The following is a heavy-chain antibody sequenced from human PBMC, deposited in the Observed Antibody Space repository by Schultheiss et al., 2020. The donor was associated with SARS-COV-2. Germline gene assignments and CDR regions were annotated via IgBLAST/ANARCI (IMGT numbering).Heavy chain of an antibody. D-gene: IGHD6-6*01. V-gene: IGHV4-59*01. CDR2: IYYSGST. J-gene: IGHJ4*02. CDR3: ARLRYSSSSGLDY. Sequence: SETLSLTCTVSGGSISSYYWGWIRQPPGKGLEWIGSIYYSGSTNYNPSLKSRVTISVDTSKNQFSLKLSSVTAADPAVYYCARLRYSSSSGLDYWGQGTLVTVSS. CDR1: GGSISSYY.